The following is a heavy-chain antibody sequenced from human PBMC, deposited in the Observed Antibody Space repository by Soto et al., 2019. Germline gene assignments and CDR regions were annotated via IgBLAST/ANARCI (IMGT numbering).Heavy chain of an antibody. CDR2: IYYSGST. D-gene: IGHD6-19*01. J-gene: IGHJ4*02. CDR3: ARIGTTLMAVAGTALDY. Sequence: QLQLQESGPGLVKPSETLSLTCTVSGGSISSSSYYWGWIRQPPGKGLEWIGSIYYSGSTYYNPSLKSRVTISVDTSNNQFSLTLSSVTAADTAVYYCARIGTTLMAVAGTALDYWGQGTLVTVSS. V-gene: IGHV4-39*01. CDR1: GGSISSSSYY.